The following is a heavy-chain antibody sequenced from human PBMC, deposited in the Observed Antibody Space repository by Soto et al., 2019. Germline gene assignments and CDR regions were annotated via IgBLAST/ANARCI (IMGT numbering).Heavy chain of an antibody. Sequence: SGPTLVNPTQTLTLTCTFSGFSLSTSGVGVGWIRQPPGKALEWLGIIYWDDDKRYRPSLKSRLTITKDTSKNQLVLTMTNMDPVDTATYYCAHLPWKQLWPRAPVVYWGQGAPVTVSS. CDR2: IYWDDDK. CDR3: AHLPWKQLWPRAPVVY. J-gene: IGHJ4*02. CDR1: GFSLSTSGVG. D-gene: IGHD5-18*01. V-gene: IGHV2-5*02.